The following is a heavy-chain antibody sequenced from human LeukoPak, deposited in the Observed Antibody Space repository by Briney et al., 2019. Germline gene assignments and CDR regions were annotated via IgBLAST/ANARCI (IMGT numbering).Heavy chain of an antibody. D-gene: IGHD2-15*01. J-gene: IGHJ4*02. CDR2: ISYDGSNK. CDR3: AREGDIVVVVAAEY. Sequence: GGSLRLSCAASGFTFSSYAMHWVRQAPGKGLEWVAGISYDGSNKYYADSVKGRFTISRDNSKNTLYLQMNSLRAEDTAVYYCAREGDIVVVVAAEYWGQGTLVTVSS. CDR1: GFTFSSYA. V-gene: IGHV3-30-3*01.